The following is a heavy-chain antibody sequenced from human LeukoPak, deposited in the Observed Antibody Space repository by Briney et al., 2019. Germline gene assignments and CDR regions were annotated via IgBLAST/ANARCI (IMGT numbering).Heavy chain of an antibody. Sequence: VASVKVSCKASGYTFTGYYMHWVRQAPGQGLEWMGWINPNSGGTNYAQKFQGRVTMTRDTSISTAYMELSRLRSDDTAVYYCARAIYSDYYFDYWGQGTLVTVSS. CDR3: ARAIYSDYYFDY. V-gene: IGHV1-2*02. CDR2: INPNSGGT. J-gene: IGHJ4*02. CDR1: GYTFTGYY. D-gene: IGHD2-15*01.